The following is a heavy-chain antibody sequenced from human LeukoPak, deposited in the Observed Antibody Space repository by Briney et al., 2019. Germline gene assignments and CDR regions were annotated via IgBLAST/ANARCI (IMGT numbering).Heavy chain of an antibody. CDR3: ASSLTMVSPYFDY. CDR1: GGSISSSSYY. J-gene: IGHJ4*02. V-gene: IGHV4-39*01. Sequence: SETLSLTCTVSGGSISSSSYYWGWIRQPPGKGLEWIGSIYYSGSTYYNPSLKSRVTISVDTSKNQFSLKLSSVTAADTAVYYCASSLTMVSPYFDYWGQGTLVTVSS. D-gene: IGHD4/OR15-4a*01. CDR2: IYYSGST.